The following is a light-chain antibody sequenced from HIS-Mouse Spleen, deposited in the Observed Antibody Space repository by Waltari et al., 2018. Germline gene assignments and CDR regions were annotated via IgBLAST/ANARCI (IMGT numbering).Light chain of an antibody. V-gene: IGLV3-10*01. J-gene: IGLJ2*01. CDR3: YSTDSSGNHRV. Sequence: SYDLTQPPSVSVSPGQTARITCPADALPKQYAYWYQQKSGQAPVLVISEDSKRPAGTPEGFSGSSSGTMATLTISGAQVEDEADYYCYSTDSSGNHRVFGGGTKLTVL. CDR2: EDS. CDR1: ALPKQY.